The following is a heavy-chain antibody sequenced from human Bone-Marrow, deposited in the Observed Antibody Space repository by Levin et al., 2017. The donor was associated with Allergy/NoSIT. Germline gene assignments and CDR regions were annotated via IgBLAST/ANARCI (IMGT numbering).Heavy chain of an antibody. J-gene: IGHJ3*01. Sequence: ETLSLTCAVSGFTYRNFWMNWIRQSPGRGPEWVATISPSGREKYYLDSVRGRFTISRDNARNSLFLQMNSLRADDTALYYCARDRTYFDSSGDRRKDAFDVWGQGAQVTV. D-gene: IGHD3-22*01. CDR1: GFTYRNFW. CDR2: ISPSGREK. CDR3: ARDRTYFDSSGDRRKDAFDV. V-gene: IGHV3-7*01.